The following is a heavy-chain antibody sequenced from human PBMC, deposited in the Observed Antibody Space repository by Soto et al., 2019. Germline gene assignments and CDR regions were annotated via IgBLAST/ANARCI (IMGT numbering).Heavy chain of an antibody. CDR3: ARGRGSSYYYYYYGMDV. CDR2: MNPNSGNT. CDR1: GYTFTSYD. D-gene: IGHD6-13*01. V-gene: IGHV1-8*01. Sequence: ASVKVSCKASGYTFTSYDINWVRQATGQGLEWMGWMNPNSGNTGYAQKFQGRVTMTRNTSISTAYMELSSLRSEDTAVYYCARGRGSSYYYYYYGMDVWGRGTTVTVSS. J-gene: IGHJ6*02.